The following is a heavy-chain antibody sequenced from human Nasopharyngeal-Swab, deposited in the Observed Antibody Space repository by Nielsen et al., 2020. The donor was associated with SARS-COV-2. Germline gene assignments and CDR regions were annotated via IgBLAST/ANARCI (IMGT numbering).Heavy chain of an antibody. CDR2: ISAYNGNT. V-gene: IGHV1-18*04. D-gene: IGHD3-3*01. CDR1: GYTFTSYG. J-gene: IGHJ5*02. CDR3: ARDQPPPYDFWSGYYREYNWFDP. Sequence: ASVQVSCQASGYTFTSYGISWLRPAPAQGLEWMGWISAYNGNTNYAQKLQGRVTMTTDTSTSTAYMELRSLRSDDTAVYYCARDQPPPYDFWSGYYREYNWFDPWGQGTLVTVSS.